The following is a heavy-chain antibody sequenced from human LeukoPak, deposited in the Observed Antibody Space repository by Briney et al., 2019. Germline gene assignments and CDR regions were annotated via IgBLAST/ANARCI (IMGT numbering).Heavy chain of an antibody. J-gene: IGHJ3*02. CDR1: GYTFTSYG. V-gene: IGHV1-18*01. Sequence: ASVKVSCKASGYTFTSYGISWVRQAPGQGLEWMGWISAYNGNTNYAQKLQGRVTMTTDTSTSTAYMELSSLRSEDTAVYYCATKKGIAARIYDAFDIWGQGTMVTVSS. CDR2: ISAYNGNT. CDR3: ATKKGIAARIYDAFDI. D-gene: IGHD6-6*01.